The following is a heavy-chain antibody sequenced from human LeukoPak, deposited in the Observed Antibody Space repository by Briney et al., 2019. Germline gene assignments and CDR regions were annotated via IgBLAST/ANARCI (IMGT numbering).Heavy chain of an antibody. D-gene: IGHD1-26*01. Sequence: ASVKVSCKTSGYIFTDYYIHWVRQAPGQGLEWMGILNSSGGSTTYAQKFQGRITMTRDASTSTIYMELRSLGSEDTAVYYCARDRWELPYYFDYWGQGTLVTVPS. CDR2: LNSSGGST. V-gene: IGHV1-46*01. CDR3: ARDRWELPYYFDY. CDR1: GYIFTDYY. J-gene: IGHJ4*02.